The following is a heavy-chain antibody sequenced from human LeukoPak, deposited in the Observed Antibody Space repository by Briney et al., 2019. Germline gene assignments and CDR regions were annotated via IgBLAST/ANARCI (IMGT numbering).Heavy chain of an antibody. J-gene: IGHJ4*02. D-gene: IGHD2-2*01. CDR1: GYTFTSYA. CDR2: IIPIFGTA. Sequence: ASVKVSCKASGYTFTSYAMNWARQAPGQGLEWMGGIIPIFGTANYAQKFQGRVTITADESTSTAYMELSSLRSEDTAVYYCARGGVPAAADLEIDYWGQGTLVTVSS. CDR3: ARGGVPAAADLEIDY. V-gene: IGHV1-69*13.